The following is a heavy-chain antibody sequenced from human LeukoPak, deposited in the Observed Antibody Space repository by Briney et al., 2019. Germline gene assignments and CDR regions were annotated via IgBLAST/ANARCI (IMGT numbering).Heavy chain of an antibody. V-gene: IGHV5-51*01. CDR1: GYNFTNYW. CDR2: IYPGDSDT. J-gene: IGHJ4*02. D-gene: IGHD3-9*01. Sequence: GESLKISCRGSGYNFTNYWIGWVRQMPGKGLEWMGIIYPGDSDTRYSPSFQGQVTISADKSISTAYLQWGGLKASDTAMYYCQRTAYDILTAPAMYYFDYWGQGTLVTVSS. CDR3: QRTAYDILTAPAMYYFDY.